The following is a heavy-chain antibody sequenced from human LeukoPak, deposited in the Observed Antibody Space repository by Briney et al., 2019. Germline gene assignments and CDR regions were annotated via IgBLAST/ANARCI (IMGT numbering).Heavy chain of an antibody. CDR1: GGSISSYY. CDR2: IYYSGST. V-gene: IGHV4-59*08. Sequence: SEALSLTCTVSGGSISSYYWSWIRQPPGKGLEWIGYIYYSGSTNYTPSLKSRVTISVDTSKNQFSLKLSSVTAADTAVYYCARSDYDILTGCYYFDYWGQGTLVTVSS. CDR3: ARSDYDILTGCYYFDY. J-gene: IGHJ4*02. D-gene: IGHD3-9*01.